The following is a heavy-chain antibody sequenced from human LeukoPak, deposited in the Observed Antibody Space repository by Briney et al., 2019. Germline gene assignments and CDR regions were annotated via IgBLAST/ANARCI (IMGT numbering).Heavy chain of an antibody. J-gene: IGHJ3*02. V-gene: IGHV4-30-2*01. Sequence: SETLSLTCTVSGGSISSGGYYWSWIRQPPGKGLEWIGYIYHSGSTYYNPSLKSRVTISVDRSKNQFSLKLSSVTAADTAVYYCANYDYGGAFDIWGQGTMVTVSS. D-gene: IGHD4-23*01. CDR2: IYHSGST. CDR3: ANYDYGGAFDI. CDR1: GGSISSGGYY.